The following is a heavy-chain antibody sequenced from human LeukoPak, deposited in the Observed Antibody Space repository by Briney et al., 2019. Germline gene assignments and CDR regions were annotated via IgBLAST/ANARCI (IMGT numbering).Heavy chain of an antibody. CDR2: FYYSGST. D-gene: IGHD6-19*01. V-gene: IGHV4-59*01. CDR1: GGSISSYY. CDR3: ARYNSGWSYFFDF. Sequence: SETLSLTCTVSGGSISSYYWSWIRQPPGKGLEWIGYFYYSGSTNYNPSLKSRVTISGDTSKNQFSLKLTSVTAADTAVYYCARYNSGWSYFFDFWGQGTLVTVSS. J-gene: IGHJ4*02.